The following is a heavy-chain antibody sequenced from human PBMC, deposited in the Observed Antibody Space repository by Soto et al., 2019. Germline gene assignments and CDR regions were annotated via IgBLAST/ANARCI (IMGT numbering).Heavy chain of an antibody. CDR2: FAGDFINT. Sequence: WSLRLSCAASGFTVNNHAMHWVRQAPGEGLEWVSGFAGDFINTRYADSVRGRFTISRDTSKNTLSLQMNSLRAEDTAVYYCAKDLEAAGTEGYWGQGTLVTVSS. J-gene: IGHJ4*02. CDR3: AKDLEAAGTEGY. D-gene: IGHD6-19*01. V-gene: IGHV3-30*18. CDR1: GFTVNNHA.